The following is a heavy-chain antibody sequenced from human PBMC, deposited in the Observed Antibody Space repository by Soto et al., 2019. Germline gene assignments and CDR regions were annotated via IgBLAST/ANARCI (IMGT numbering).Heavy chain of an antibody. Sequence: GGSLRLSCVGSGFSFSSYAMNWVRQAPGQGLEWVSGISGSGGTTFYADSVKGRFTISRDNSKNTVYLQMDSLRVDDTAMYYCVRDLALMADYWGQGTLVTVSS. CDR2: ISGSGGTT. D-gene: IGHD3-16*01. CDR1: GFSFSSYA. CDR3: VRDLALMADY. V-gene: IGHV3-23*01. J-gene: IGHJ4*02.